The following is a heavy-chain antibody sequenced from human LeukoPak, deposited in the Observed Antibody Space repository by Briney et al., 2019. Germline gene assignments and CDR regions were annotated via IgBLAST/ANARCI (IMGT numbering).Heavy chain of an antibody. J-gene: IGHJ4*02. D-gene: IGHD5-18*01. Sequence: GGSLRLSCAASGFTFSTYGMHWVRQAPGKGLEWVAFIRYDESDKYYGDSVKGRFTISRDNSKNTLYLQMNSLRAEDTAVYYCAKDGRRGFSIGPAAYWGQGTLVTVSS. CDR3: AKDGRRGFSIGPAAY. CDR1: GFTFSTYG. V-gene: IGHV3-30*02. CDR2: IRYDESDK.